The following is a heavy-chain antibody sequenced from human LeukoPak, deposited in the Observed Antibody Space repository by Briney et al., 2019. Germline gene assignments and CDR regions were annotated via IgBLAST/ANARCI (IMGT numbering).Heavy chain of an antibody. V-gene: IGHV4-34*01. J-gene: IGHJ4*02. CDR3: ARVQYYDILTGYFDY. CDR1: GGSIGGYS. CDR2: ISHSGNT. D-gene: IGHD3-9*01. Sequence: SETLSLTCAVYGGSIGGYSWSWLRQPPGKGLEWIGEISHSGNTNYNPSLKSRVTISVDTSENQFSLKMISLTAADTAVYYCARVQYYDILTGYFDYWGQGTLVTVSS.